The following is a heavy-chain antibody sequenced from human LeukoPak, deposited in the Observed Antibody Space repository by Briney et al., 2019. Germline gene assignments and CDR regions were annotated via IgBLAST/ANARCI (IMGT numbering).Heavy chain of an antibody. J-gene: IGHJ4*02. CDR3: ARYYYDSSGYSPFDY. Sequence: SETLSLTCTVSGGSISSYYWSWIRQPPGKGLEWIGYNYYSGSTNYNPSLKSRVTISVDTSKNQFSLKLSSVTAADTAVYYCARYYYDSSGYSPFDYWGQGILVSVSS. D-gene: IGHD3-22*01. V-gene: IGHV4-59*01. CDR1: GGSISSYY. CDR2: NYYSGST.